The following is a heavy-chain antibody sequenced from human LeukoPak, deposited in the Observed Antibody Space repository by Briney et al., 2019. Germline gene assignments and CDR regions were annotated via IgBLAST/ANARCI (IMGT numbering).Heavy chain of an antibody. J-gene: IGHJ4*02. D-gene: IGHD2-15*01. Sequence: GGSLRLSCVASGFTFSSSAMSWVRQAPGKGLEWVSAISNNGGYTYYADSVQGRFTISRDNSKSTLCLQVNSLRAEDTAVYYCAKQLGYCSDGSCYFPYWGQGTLVTVSS. CDR3: AKQLGYCSDGSCYFPY. V-gene: IGHV3-23*01. CDR2: ISNNGGYT. CDR1: GFTFSSSA.